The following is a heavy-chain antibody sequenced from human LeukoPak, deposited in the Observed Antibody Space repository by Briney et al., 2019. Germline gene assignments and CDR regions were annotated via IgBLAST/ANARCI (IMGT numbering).Heavy chain of an antibody. D-gene: IGHD3-10*01. J-gene: IGHJ6*02. V-gene: IGHV1-24*01. CDR1: GGTFSSYA. Sequence: ASVKVSCKASGGTFSSYAISWVRQAPGQGLEWMGGFDPEDGETIYAQKFQGRVTMTEDTSTDTAYMELSSLRSEDTAVYYCATSDERITMVRGVAVPGYYYGMDVWGQGTTVTVSS. CDR3: ATSDERITMVRGVAVPGYYYGMDV. CDR2: FDPEDGET.